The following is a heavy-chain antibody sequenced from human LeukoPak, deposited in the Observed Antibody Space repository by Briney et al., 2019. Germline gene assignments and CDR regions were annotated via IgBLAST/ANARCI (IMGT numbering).Heavy chain of an antibody. CDR2: IYTSGST. V-gene: IGHV4-61*02. CDR1: GGSISSGSYY. Sequence: SETLSLTCTASGGSISSGSYYWSWIRQPAGKGLEWIGRIYTSGSTNYNPSLKSRVTISVDTSKNQFSLKLSSVTAADTAVYYCAREGGALDPWGQGTLVTVSS. CDR3: AREGGALDP. D-gene: IGHD1-26*01. J-gene: IGHJ5*02.